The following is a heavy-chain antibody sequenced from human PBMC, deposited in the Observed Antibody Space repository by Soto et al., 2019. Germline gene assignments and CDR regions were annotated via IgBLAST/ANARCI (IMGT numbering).Heavy chain of an antibody. CDR2: INPNSGGT. J-gene: IGHJ6*02. CDR1: GYTFTGYY. D-gene: IGHD4-4*01. V-gene: IGHV1-2*04. CDR3: AREGSNYPGGMDV. Sequence: GASVKVSCKASGYTFTGYYMHWVRQAPGQGLEWMGWINPNSGGTNYAQKFQGWVTMTRDTSISTAYMELSRLRSDDTAVYYGAREGSNYPGGMDVWGQGTTVTVAS.